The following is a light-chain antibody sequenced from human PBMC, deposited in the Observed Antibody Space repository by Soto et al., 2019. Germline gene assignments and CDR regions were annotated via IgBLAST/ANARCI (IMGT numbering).Light chain of an antibody. CDR1: SSDVGSNT. J-gene: IGLJ1*01. Sequence: QSGLTQPLSGPPTPRQRVTISCSGRSSDVGSNTVNWYQQFPGAAPKLLIYSNDQRPSGVPDRFSASKSGTSASLAISGLQSEDEADYYCATWDDSLFGHVFGTGTKVTVL. V-gene: IGLV1-44*01. CDR2: SND. CDR3: ATWDDSLFGHV.